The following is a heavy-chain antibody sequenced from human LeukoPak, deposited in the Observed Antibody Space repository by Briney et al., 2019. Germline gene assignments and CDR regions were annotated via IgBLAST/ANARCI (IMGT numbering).Heavy chain of an antibody. CDR2: ITNIGST. Sequence: SETLSLTCTVSGASISSYYWSWIRQPPGKGLEWIGYITNIGSTTYNSSLKSRVTISLDTSKNQFSLKLTSVTAADTAVYLCAKNGGSWTFDYWGQGTLVTVSS. CDR3: AKNGGSWTFDY. CDR1: GASISSYY. J-gene: IGHJ4*02. V-gene: IGHV4-59*08. D-gene: IGHD3/OR15-3a*01.